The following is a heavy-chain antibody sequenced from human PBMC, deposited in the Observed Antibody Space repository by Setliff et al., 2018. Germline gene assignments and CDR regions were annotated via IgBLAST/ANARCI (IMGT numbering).Heavy chain of an antibody. CDR3: RFWSGYYKNDY. CDR1: GASISDYY. V-gene: IGHV4-4*07. J-gene: IGHJ4*02. Sequence: PSETLSLTCTVSGASISDYYWTWIRQPAGKELEWIGRVSASGSTTYNPSLKSRATMSVDTSRNQISLNLTSVTAADTAMYYCRFWSGYYKNDYWAQGTLVTVSS. CDR2: VSASGST. D-gene: IGHD3-3*01.